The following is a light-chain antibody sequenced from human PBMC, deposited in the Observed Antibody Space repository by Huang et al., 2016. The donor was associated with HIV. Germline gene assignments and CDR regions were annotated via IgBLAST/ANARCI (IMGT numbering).Light chain of an antibody. CDR3: MQALQTPPWT. CDR2: LGS. CDR1: QSLLHRNGYNY. V-gene: IGKV2-28*01. J-gene: IGKJ1*01. Sequence: DIVMTQSPLSLPVTPGEPASISCRSSQSLLHRNGYNYLVWYLQKPGQSPQLLIYLGSNRASGVPDRFSGSGSGTDFTLKISRVEAEDVGVYYCMQALQTPPWTFGQGTKVEIK.